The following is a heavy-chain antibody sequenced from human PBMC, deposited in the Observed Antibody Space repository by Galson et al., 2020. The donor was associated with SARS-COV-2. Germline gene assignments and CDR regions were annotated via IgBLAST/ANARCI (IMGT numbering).Heavy chain of an antibody. V-gene: IGHV4-38-2*02. CDR1: GYSISSGYY. D-gene: IGHD2-15*01. CDR3: ARVGNFVVVVTATPPVGMDV. CDR2: IYHSGRT. J-gene: IGHJ6*02. Sequence: ASETLSLTCTVSGYSISSGYYWCWIRQSPGQGLEWIGSIYHSGRTYYNQSLKSRVTISVDTSKNQFSLKLSSVTAADTAVYYCARVGNFVVVVTATPPVGMDVWGQGTTVTVSS.